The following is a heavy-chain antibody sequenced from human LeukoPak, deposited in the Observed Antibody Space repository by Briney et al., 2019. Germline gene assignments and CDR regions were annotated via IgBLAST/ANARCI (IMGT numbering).Heavy chain of an antibody. CDR2: INSDVSWT. V-gene: IGHV3-74*01. Sequence: GGSLRLSCAASGNYWMHWVRQAPGKGLVWVSHINSDVSWTSYADSVKGRFTISKDNAKNTVYLQMNNLRAEDTAVYYCVSFYETYWGRGTLVTVSS. CDR3: VSFYETY. CDR1: GNYW. J-gene: IGHJ4*02. D-gene: IGHD2-2*01.